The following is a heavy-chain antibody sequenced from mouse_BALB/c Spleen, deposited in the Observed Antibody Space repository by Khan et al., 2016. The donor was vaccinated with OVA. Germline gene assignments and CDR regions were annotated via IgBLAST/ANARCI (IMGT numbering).Heavy chain of an antibody. V-gene: IGHV1-18*01. Sequence: VQLKESGPELVKPGDSMKISCKASDYSFTDYTMNWVKQSHGKNLEWIGLINPYNGVSNYNQKFKGKATLTVDKSSSTAYMELLSLTSEDSAVYDCARSSYEGFAYWGQGTLVTVSA. CDR2: INPYNGVS. D-gene: IGHD1-1*01. J-gene: IGHJ3*01. CDR1: DYSFTDYT. CDR3: ARSSYEGFAY.